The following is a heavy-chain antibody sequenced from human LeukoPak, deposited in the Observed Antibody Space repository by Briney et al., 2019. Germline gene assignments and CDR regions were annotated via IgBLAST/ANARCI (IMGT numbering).Heavy chain of an antibody. J-gene: IGHJ4*02. D-gene: IGHD1-26*01. CDR2: INPNSGGT. V-gene: IGHV1-2*02. CDR3: ARVLGAAEGY. Sequence: ASVKVSCKASGYTFTGFYIHWVRQAPGQGLEWMGWINPNSGGTNYAQKFQGRVTMTRDTSISTAYMELSRLRSDDTAVYYCARVLGAAEGYWGQGTLVTVSS. CDR1: GYTFTGFY.